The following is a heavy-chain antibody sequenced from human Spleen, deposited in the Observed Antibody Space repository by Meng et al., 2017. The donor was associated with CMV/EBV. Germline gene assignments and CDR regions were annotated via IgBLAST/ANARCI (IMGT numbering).Heavy chain of an antibody. Sequence: GESLKISCAGTGFIFGSYGMNWVRQAPGKGLEWLSYISTGDNMYYADSVKGRFAISRDNAKNSLFLQMNSLRAEDTAVYYCATEHHIPSAAFDVWGQGTMVTVSS. V-gene: IGHV3-48*03. CDR1: GFIFGSYG. D-gene: IGHD1/OR15-1a*01. CDR3: ATEHHIPSAAFDV. CDR2: ISTGDNM. J-gene: IGHJ3*01.